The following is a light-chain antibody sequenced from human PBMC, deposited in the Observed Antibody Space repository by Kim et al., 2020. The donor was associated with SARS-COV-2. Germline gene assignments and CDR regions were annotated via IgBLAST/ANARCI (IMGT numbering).Light chain of an antibody. V-gene: IGLV1-40*01. J-gene: IGLJ3*02. CDR2: SNS. CDR1: RSNIGADYD. CDR3: QSYDSSLSGWV. Sequence: RVTISCSGSRSNIGADYDVHWYQYLPGTVPKLLFYSNSNRPSGVPDRFSASKSGTSASLAITGLQAEDEADYYCQSYDSSLSGWVFGGGTQLTVL.